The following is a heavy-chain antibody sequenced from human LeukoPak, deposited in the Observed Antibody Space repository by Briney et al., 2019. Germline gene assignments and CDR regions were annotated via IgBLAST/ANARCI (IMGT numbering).Heavy chain of an antibody. CDR3: ARDGYCSGGSCYYIDY. CDR2: ISSSSSYI. D-gene: IGHD2-15*01. CDR1: GFTFSRYS. V-gene: IGHV3-21*01. J-gene: IGHJ4*02. Sequence: GGSLRLSCAASGFTFSRYSMNWVRQAPGKGLEWVSSISSSSSYIYYADSVKGRFTISRDNAKNSLYLQMNSLRAEDTAVYYCARDGYCSGGSCYYIDYWGQGTLVTVSS.